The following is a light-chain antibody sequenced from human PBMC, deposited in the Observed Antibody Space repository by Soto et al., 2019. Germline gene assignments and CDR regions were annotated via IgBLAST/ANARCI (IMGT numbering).Light chain of an antibody. Sequence: DIQMTQSPSTLSASIGDRVTITCRASQSINKWLAWHQQKPGKAPKLLIYDASSLQSGVPPRFSGSGSGTDFTLTISGLEPEDFAVYYCQQRSNWPLTFGGGTKVEIK. J-gene: IGKJ4*01. V-gene: IGKV1-5*01. CDR1: QSINKW. CDR3: QQRSNWPLT. CDR2: DAS.